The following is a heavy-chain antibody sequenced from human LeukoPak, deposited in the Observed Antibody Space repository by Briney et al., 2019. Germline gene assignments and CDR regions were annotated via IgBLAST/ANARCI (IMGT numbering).Heavy chain of an antibody. CDR2: IKEDGSQK. J-gene: IGHJ4*02. CDR1: GFTFSDYW. V-gene: IGHV3-7*01. D-gene: IGHD2-2*01. Sequence: GGSLRLSCAASGFTFSDYWISWVRQAPGKGLEWVAKIKEDGSQKHYVDSVKGRFTISRDNAKNSLYLQMNSLGAEDTAVYYCAKGGYCSSTSCYPDYWGQGTLVTVSS. CDR3: AKGGYCSSTSCYPDY.